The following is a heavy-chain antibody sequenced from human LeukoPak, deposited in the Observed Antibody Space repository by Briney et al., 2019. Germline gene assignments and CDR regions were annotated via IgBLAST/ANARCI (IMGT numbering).Heavy chain of an antibody. D-gene: IGHD5-24*01. V-gene: IGHV1-2*02. Sequence: ASVKVSCKASGYTFTGYSMHWVRQAPGQGLEWMGWINPNSGGTNYAQKFQGRVTMTRDTSISTAYMELSRLRSDDTAVYYCAKAHTIRANDYWGQGTLVIVSS. CDR3: AKAHTIRANDY. J-gene: IGHJ4*02. CDR1: GYTFTGYS. CDR2: INPNSGGT.